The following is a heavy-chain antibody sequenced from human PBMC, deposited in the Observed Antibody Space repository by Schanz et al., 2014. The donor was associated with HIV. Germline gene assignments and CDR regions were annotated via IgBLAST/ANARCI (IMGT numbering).Heavy chain of an antibody. CDR1: AFTFSTYS. CDR2: ISSRSSYI. D-gene: IGHD1-26*01. V-gene: IGHV3-21*04. Sequence: EVQLVESGGGLVKPGGSLSLSCAASAFTFSTYSMDWVRQAPGKGLEWISSISSRSSYIYYADSVKGRFTISRDNAKNSLFLQMSSLRAEDTAVYYCARDSGSYFWGQGTLVTVSS. J-gene: IGHJ4*02. CDR3: ARDSGSYF.